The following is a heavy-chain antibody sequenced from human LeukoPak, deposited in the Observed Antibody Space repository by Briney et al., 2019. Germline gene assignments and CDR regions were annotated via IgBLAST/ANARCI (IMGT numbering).Heavy chain of an antibody. CDR3: ANLHYVSNGSNFDY. J-gene: IGHJ4*02. V-gene: IGHV4-59*11. CDR2: IHYSGTT. D-gene: IGHD3-22*01. Sequence: SETLSLTCTVSADSISSRYCSWIRQPPGKGLEWIGYIHYSGTTNYNPSLKSRVTISVDTSKKQFSLKLKSVTAADTAVYYCANLHYVSNGSNFDYWGQGTLVSVSS. CDR1: ADSISSRY.